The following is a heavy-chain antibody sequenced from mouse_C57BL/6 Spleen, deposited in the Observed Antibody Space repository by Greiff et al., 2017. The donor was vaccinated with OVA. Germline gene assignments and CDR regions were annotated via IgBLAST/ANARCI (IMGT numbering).Heavy chain of an antibody. CDR1: GYTFTTYP. V-gene: IGHV1-47*01. CDR3: ARKDYDGSFAY. CDR2: FHPYNDDT. Sequence: VKLVESGAELVKPGASVKMSCKASGYTFTTYPIEWMKQNPGKSLEWIGNFHPYNDDTKYNDKFKGKATLTVEKSSSTVYLELSRLTSDDSAVYYCARKDYDGSFAYWGQGTLVTVSA. D-gene: IGHD2-4*01. J-gene: IGHJ3*01.